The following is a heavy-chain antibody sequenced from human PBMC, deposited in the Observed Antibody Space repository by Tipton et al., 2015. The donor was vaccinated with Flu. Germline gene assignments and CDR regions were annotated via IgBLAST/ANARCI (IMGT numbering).Heavy chain of an antibody. V-gene: IGHV4-59*01. CDR1: GGSISSYF. J-gene: IGHJ4*02. CDR2: ILHDGSAT. D-gene: IGHD6-19*01. Sequence: TLSLTCSVSGGSISSYFWSWIRQPPGRALEWIAFILHDGSATSYNPSLESRVTVSIDAPRRQFSLKLSSVTAADTAVYYCARGNGWKDSWSQGTLVTVSS. CDR3: ARGNGWKDS.